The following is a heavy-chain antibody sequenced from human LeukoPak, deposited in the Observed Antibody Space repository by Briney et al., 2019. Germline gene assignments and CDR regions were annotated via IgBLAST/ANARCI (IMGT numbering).Heavy chain of an antibody. Sequence: SETLSLTCTVSGGSISSYYWSWIRQPPGKGLEWIGYIYYSGSTNYNPSLKSRVTISVDTSKNHFSLKLSSVTAADTAVYYCAADPGQQLALYYYYYGMDVWGQGTPVTVSS. D-gene: IGHD6-13*01. V-gene: IGHV4-59*08. J-gene: IGHJ6*02. CDR3: AADPGQQLALYYYYYGMDV. CDR2: IYYSGST. CDR1: GGSISSYY.